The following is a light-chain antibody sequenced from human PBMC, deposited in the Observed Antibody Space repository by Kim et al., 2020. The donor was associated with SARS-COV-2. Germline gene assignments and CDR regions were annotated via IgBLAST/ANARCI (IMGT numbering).Light chain of an antibody. Sequence: SPGERATLSCGASQSVSRSYLAWYQQKPGLAPRLLIYDASSRATGIPDRFSGSGSGTDFTLTISRLEPEDFAVYYCQQYGSSPRTFGQGTKVDIK. CDR3: QQYGSSPRT. V-gene: IGKV3D-20*01. CDR1: QSVSRSY. J-gene: IGKJ1*01. CDR2: DAS.